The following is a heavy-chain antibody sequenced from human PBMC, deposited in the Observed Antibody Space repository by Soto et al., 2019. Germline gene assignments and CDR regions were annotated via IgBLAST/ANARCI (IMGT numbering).Heavy chain of an antibody. CDR2: INPNSGGT. CDR1: GHTLTVYY. D-gene: IGHD6-13*01. J-gene: IGHJ4*02. V-gene: IGHV1-2*02. Sequence: ASVKVSCKASGHTLTVYYRHWVRKAPGQGLEWMGWINPNSGGTNYAQKFQGRVTMTRDTSISTAYMELSRLRSADTAVYYCARVGQQLVIDYWGQGTLVTVSS. CDR3: ARVGQQLVIDY.